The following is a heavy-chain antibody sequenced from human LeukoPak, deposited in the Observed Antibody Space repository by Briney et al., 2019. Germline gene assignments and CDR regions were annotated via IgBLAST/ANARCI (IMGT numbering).Heavy chain of an antibody. Sequence: PGGSLRLSCSAAGFTFRSHAMHWVRQAPGKGLEYVSTINDDGSLTYYADSVKGRFTISRDNSKNTVYLQMNNLRPDDSAVYHCLKGGWATIGPPKDWGQGTQVRVSS. CDR3: LKGGWATIGPPKD. D-gene: IGHD5-24*01. J-gene: IGHJ4*02. CDR1: GFTFRSHA. CDR2: INDDGSLT. V-gene: IGHV3-64D*08.